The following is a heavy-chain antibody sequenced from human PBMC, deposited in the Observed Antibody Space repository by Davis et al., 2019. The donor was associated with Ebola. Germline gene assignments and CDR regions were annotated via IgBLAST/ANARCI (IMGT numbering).Heavy chain of an antibody. CDR1: GYTFTNYG. V-gene: IGHV1-18*04. CDR2: INPHNGNT. D-gene: IGHD1-1*01. CDR3: ARGQFPTTSDH. Sequence: ALVKVSCKASGYTFTNYGITWVRQAPGQGLEWMGWINPHNGNTNYAQNVQGRVTMTTDTSTSTAYMELGSLISDDTAVYFCARGQFPTTSDHWGQGTLVTVSS. J-gene: IGHJ4*02.